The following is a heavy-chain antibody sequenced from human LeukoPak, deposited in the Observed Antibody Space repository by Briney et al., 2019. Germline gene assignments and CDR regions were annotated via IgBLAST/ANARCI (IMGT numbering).Heavy chain of an antibody. J-gene: IGHJ6*03. V-gene: IGHV1-2*02. CDR1: GHTFTGYY. D-gene: IGHD6-13*01. CDR3: ATSCGYSSSCYYYYYMDV. CDR2: INPNSGGT. Sequence: ASVKVSCKASGHTFTGYYMHWVRQAPGQGLEWMGWINPNSGGTNYAQKFQGRVTMTRDTSISTAYMELSRLRSDDTAVYYCATSCGYSSSCYYYYYMDVWGKGTTVTVSS.